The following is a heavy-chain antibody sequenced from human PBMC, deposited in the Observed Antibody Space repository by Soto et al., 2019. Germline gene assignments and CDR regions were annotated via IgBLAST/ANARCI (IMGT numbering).Heavy chain of an antibody. J-gene: IGHJ5*02. CDR1: GGSVRTSSYY. CDR2: IYNSGST. D-gene: IGHD3-22*01. CDR3: ARLPTYYYDSSGYS. Sequence: PSETLSLTCTVSGGSVRTSSYYWIWIRQPPGKGLEWIGYIYNSGSTNYNPSLKSRVTMSVDTSKNQFSLKLGSVTAADTAVYYCARLPTYYYDSSGYSWGQGTLVTVSS. V-gene: IGHV4-61*01.